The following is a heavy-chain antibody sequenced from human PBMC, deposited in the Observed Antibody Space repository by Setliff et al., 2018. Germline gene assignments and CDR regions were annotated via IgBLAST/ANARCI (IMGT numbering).Heavy chain of an antibody. Sequence: ASVKVSCKASGFTFTDSIVNWVRQAPGQGLEWVGWLSPYRGNTYSAQKFLGRVTMTTYTSTSTAYMELRSLRPYDTAVYYCARINFYVSSGYYYASDNWGKGTLVTVSS. CDR1: GFTFTDSI. V-gene: IGHV1-18*01. D-gene: IGHD3-22*01. CDR3: ARINFYVSSGYYYASDN. CDR2: LSPYRGNT. J-gene: IGHJ4*02.